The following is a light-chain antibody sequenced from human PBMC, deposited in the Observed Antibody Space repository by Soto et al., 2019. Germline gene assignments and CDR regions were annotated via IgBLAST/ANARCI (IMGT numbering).Light chain of an antibody. Sequence: QSALTQPASVSGSPGQSITIYCTGTSGDVGGYKFVSWYQQHPGKAPKLMIYEVSTRPSGVSSRCSGSKSGNTASLTISGLQAADESDYFGGSYTGNIYVFGNGTKLTVL. CDR3: GSYTGNIYV. J-gene: IGLJ1*01. CDR1: SGDVGGYKF. V-gene: IGLV2-14*01. CDR2: EVS.